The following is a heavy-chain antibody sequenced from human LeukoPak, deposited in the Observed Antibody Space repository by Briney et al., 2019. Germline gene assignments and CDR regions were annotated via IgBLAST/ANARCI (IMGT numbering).Heavy chain of an antibody. CDR1: GFTFSSYA. J-gene: IGHJ6*02. D-gene: IGHD6-6*01. V-gene: IGHV3-30*04. CDR2: ISYDGSNK. CDR3: ARSYSSSVPYGMDV. Sequence: GRSLRLSCAASGFTFSSYAMHWVRQAPGKGLEWVAVISYDGSNKYYADSVKGRFTISRDNSKNTLYLQMNSLRAGDTAVYYCARSYSSSVPYGMDVWGQGTTVTVSS.